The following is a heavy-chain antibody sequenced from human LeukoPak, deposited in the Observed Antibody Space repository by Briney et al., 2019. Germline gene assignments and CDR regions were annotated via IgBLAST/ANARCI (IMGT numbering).Heavy chain of an antibody. CDR1: GYTFTGYY. D-gene: IGHD3-9*01. J-gene: IGHJ4*02. CDR2: INPNSGGT. Sequence: ASVKVSCKASGYTFTGYYMHWVRQAPGQGLEWMGWINPNSGGTNYAQKFQGRVTMTRDTSISTAYMELRSLRSDDTAVYYCARGDYDILTGYSNFDYWGQGTLVTVSS. CDR3: ARGDYDILTGYSNFDY. V-gene: IGHV1-2*02.